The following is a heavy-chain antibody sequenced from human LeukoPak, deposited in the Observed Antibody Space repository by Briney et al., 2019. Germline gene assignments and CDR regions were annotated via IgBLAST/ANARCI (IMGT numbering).Heavy chain of an antibody. CDR2: ISYDGSNK. J-gene: IGHJ4*02. V-gene: IGHV3-30*04. D-gene: IGHD2-2*01. Sequence: GGSLRLSCAASGFSFSIYAMHWVRQAPGKGLEWVAVISYDGSNKYYADSVKGRFTISRDKSKNTLYLEMNSLRADDTAVYYCARGGESCTRTGCYGRIDSWGQGTLVTVSS. CDR3: ARGGESCTRTGCYGRIDS. CDR1: GFSFSIYA.